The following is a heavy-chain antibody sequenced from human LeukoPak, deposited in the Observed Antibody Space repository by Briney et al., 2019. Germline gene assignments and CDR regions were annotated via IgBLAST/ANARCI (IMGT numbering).Heavy chain of an antibody. D-gene: IGHD5-12*01. CDR2: INPSGGST. Sequence: ASVKVSCKASGYTFTSYYMHWVRQAPGQGLEWMGIINPSGGSTSYAQKFQGRVTITADKSTSTAYMELSSLRSEDTAVYYCAREGTPYSGYDFAFDYWGQGTLVTVSS. V-gene: IGHV1-46*01. CDR3: AREGTPYSGYDFAFDY. J-gene: IGHJ4*02. CDR1: GYTFTSYY.